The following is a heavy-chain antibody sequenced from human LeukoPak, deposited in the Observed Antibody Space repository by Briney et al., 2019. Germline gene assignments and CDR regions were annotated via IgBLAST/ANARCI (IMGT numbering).Heavy chain of an antibody. Sequence: GRSLRLSCAASGFSFDTHGMHWVRQAPGKGLEWVAVIWYDGSKKYYADSLKGRFTISRDNSKKSLFLQMNSLRAEDTALYYCARDVFADSSGGSFDFWGQGTLVTVSS. CDR1: GFSFDTHG. D-gene: IGHD3-16*01. CDR3: ARDVFADSSGGSFDF. CDR2: IWYDGSKK. J-gene: IGHJ4*02. V-gene: IGHV3-33*01.